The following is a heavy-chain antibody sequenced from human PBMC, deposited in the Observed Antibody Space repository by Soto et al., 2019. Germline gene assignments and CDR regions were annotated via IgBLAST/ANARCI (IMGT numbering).Heavy chain of an antibody. CDR2: IIPIFGTA. D-gene: IGHD6-13*01. J-gene: IGHJ3*02. CDR1: GGTFSSYA. Sequence: SVKVSCKASGGTFSSYAISWVRQAPGQGLEWMGGIIPIFGTANYAQKFQGRVTITADESTSTAYMELSSLRSEDTAVYYCARPIAAAGTDAFDIWGHGTMVTVSS. CDR3: ARPIAAAGTDAFDI. V-gene: IGHV1-69*13.